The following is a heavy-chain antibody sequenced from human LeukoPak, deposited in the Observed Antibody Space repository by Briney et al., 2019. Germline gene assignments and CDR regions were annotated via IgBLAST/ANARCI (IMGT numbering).Heavy chain of an antibody. J-gene: IGHJ6*02. CDR3: ARVRIGQQLDKYYYYAMDV. V-gene: IGHV1-2*02. CDR1: GYTFTHYY. CDR2: INPNSGGT. Sequence: ASVNVSCKASGYTFTHYYMHWVRQAPGQGLEWMGWINPNSGGTNYAQKFQGRVTMTTDTSISTAYMEVSRLRSDDTAVYYCARVRIGQQLDKYYYYAMDVWGQGTTVTVSS. D-gene: IGHD6-13*01.